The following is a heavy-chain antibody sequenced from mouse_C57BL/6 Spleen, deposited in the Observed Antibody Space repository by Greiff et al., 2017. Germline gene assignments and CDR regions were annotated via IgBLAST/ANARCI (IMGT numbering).Heavy chain of an antibody. CDR1: GFTFSDYG. J-gene: IGHJ3*01. CDR3: ARPYGNPAWFAY. Sequence: EVKLMESGGGLVKPGGSLTLSCAASGFTFSDYGLHWVRQAPEKGLEWVAYISSGSSTIYYADTVKGRFTISRDNAKNTLFLQMTSLRSEDTAMYYCARPYGNPAWFAYWGQGTLVTVSA. D-gene: IGHD2-1*01. V-gene: IGHV5-17*01. CDR2: ISSGSSTI.